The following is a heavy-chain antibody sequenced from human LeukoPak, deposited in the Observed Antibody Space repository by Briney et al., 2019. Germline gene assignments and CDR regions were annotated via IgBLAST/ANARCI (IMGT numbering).Heavy chain of an antibody. CDR2: IYYSGST. D-gene: IGHD4-17*01. CDR1: GGSISSSSYY. V-gene: IGHV4-39*01. Sequence: SETLSLTCTVSGGSISSSSYYWRWIRQPPGKGLEWIGSIYYSGSTYYNPSLKSRVTISVDTSKNQFSLKLSSVTAADTAVYYCARRATAGDYVGWFDPWGQGTLVTVSS. J-gene: IGHJ5*02. CDR3: ARRATAGDYVGWFDP.